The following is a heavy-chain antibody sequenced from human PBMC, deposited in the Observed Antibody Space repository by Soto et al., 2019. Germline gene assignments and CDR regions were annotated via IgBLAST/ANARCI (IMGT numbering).Heavy chain of an antibody. D-gene: IGHD3-22*01. CDR3: AREIDPGDI. Sequence: ASVKVSCEASGDTFSSYAISWVRQATGQGLEWMGWMNPNCGNTDYAQKFQGRVTMTRNTSTSTAYMELSSLRSEDTAVYYCAREIDPGDIWGQGTMVTVSS. J-gene: IGHJ3*02. CDR2: MNPNCGNT. V-gene: IGHV1-8*02. CDR1: GDTFSSYA.